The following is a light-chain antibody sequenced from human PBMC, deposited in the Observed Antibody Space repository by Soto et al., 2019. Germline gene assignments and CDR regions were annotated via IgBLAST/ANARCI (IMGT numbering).Light chain of an antibody. V-gene: IGKV1-33*01. CDR2: DAS. CDR1: QDISNY. Sequence: DIQMTQSPSSLSASVGDRVTITCQASQDISNYLNWYQQKPGKAPKLLIYDASNLETGVPSRFSGSGSGTDFTFTISSLQPGDSATYDFQQYDNLHLTFGGGTKVEIK. J-gene: IGKJ4*01. CDR3: QQYDNLHLT.